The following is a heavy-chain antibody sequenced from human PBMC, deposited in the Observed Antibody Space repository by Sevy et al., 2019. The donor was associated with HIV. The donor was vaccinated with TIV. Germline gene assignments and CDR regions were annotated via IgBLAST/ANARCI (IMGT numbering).Heavy chain of an antibody. CDR1: GYTFSSYY. Sequence: ASVKVSCKASGYTFSSYYIHWVRQAPGQALEWMGLINPGGGGTNYAQKFQGRVTLTRDMSTTTVYMELGSLRSEDTVVYYCARVHPCGGDCYYSDFWGQGTLVTVSS. D-gene: IGHD2-21*02. CDR3: ARVHPCGGDCYYSDF. J-gene: IGHJ4*02. CDR2: INPGGGGT. V-gene: IGHV1-46*01.